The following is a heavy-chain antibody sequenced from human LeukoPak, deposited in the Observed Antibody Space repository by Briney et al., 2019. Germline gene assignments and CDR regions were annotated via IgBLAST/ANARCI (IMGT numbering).Heavy chain of an antibody. J-gene: IGHJ6*02. Sequence: KPSETLSLTCAVYGGSFSGYYWSWIRQPPGKGLEWIGEINHSGSTNYNPSLKSRVTISVDTSKNQFSLKLSSVTAADTAVYYCARGSIAAAGTRYYYYGMDVWGQGTMVTVSS. D-gene: IGHD6-13*01. V-gene: IGHV4-34*01. CDR3: ARGSIAAAGTRYYYYGMDV. CDR2: INHSGST. CDR1: GGSFSGYY.